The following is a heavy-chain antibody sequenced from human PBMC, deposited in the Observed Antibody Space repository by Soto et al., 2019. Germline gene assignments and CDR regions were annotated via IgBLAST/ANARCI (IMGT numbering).Heavy chain of an antibody. CDR3: ARGGIVVVTATVTYGMDV. D-gene: IGHD2-21*02. CDR1: GVTFSSYA. J-gene: IGHJ6*02. CDR2: IIPIFGTA. V-gene: IGHV1-69*13. Sequence: ASVKVSCKASGVTFSSYAISWVRQAPGQGLEWMGGIIPIFGTANYAQKFQGRVTITADESTSTAYMELSSLRSEDTAVYYCARGGIVVVTATVTYGMDVWGQGTTVTVSS.